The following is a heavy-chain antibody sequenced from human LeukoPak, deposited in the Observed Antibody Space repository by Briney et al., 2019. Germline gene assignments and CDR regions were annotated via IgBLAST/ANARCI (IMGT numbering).Heavy chain of an antibody. J-gene: IGHJ4*02. CDR2: ISDDGKKT. Sequence: GGSLRLSCAESGFTFTSHWMHWVRQAPGKGLVWVSRISDDGKKTNYADSVKGRFTISRDVAKNTLHLQMDSLRVEDTAVYYCAASFRVTGTTNYYWGQGTMVTVTS. CDR1: GFTFTSHW. D-gene: IGHD1-20*01. V-gene: IGHV3-74*01. CDR3: AASFRVTGTTNYY.